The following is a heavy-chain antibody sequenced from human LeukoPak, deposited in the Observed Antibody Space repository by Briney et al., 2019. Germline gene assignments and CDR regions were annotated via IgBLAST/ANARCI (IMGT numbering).Heavy chain of an antibody. Sequence: PAETLSLTCTVACGSISMRCDDWGWIREHPWKGLEWIGDIYYSGSTYYNPSPKSRFTISVDTSKNQFSLKLSSVTAADTAVYYCARDAPPAYCSSTSCYLGGAFDIWGQGTMVTVSS. CDR3: ARDAPPAYCSSTSCYLGGAFDI. CDR1: CGSISMRCDD. D-gene: IGHD2-2*01. CDR2: IYYSGST. V-gene: IGHV4-31*03. J-gene: IGHJ3*02.